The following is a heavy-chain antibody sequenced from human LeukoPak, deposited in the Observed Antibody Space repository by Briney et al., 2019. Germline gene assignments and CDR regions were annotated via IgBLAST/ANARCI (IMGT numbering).Heavy chain of an antibody. CDR3: ARGRITIFGVVLRY. D-gene: IGHD3-3*01. CDR1: GGSFSGYY. Sequence: PSETLSLTCAVYGGSFSGYYWSWIRQPPGKGLEWIGEINHSGSTNYNPSLKSRVTISVDTSKNQFSLKLSSVTAADTAVYYCARGRITIFGVVLRYWGQGTPVTVSS. V-gene: IGHV4-34*01. CDR2: INHSGST. J-gene: IGHJ4*02.